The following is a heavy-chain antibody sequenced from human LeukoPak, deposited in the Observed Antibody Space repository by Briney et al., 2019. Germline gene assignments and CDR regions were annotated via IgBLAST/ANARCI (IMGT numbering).Heavy chain of an antibody. V-gene: IGHV1-8*01. D-gene: IGHD6-13*01. CDR2: MNPNSGNT. J-gene: IGHJ4*02. Sequence: ASVKVSCKASGYTFTSYDINWVRQATGQGLEWMGWMNPNSGNTGYAQKFQGRVTMTRNTSISTAYMELSSLRSEDTAVYYCARGGYSSSWYYFDYWGQGALVTVSS. CDR1: GYTFTSYD. CDR3: ARGGYSSSWYYFDY.